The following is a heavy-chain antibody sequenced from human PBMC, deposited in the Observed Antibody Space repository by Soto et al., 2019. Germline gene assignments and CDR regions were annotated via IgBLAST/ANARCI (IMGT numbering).Heavy chain of an antibody. J-gene: IGHJ5*02. CDR3: ARELRYFDYWFDP. D-gene: IGHD3-9*01. CDR2: IKQDGSEK. Sequence: EVQLVESGGGLVQPGGSLRLSCAASGFTFSSYWMSWVRQAPGKGLGWVANIKQDGSEKYYVDSVKGRFTISRDNAKNSLYLQMNSLRAEDTAVYYCARELRYFDYWFDPWGQGTLVTVSS. CDR1: GFTFSSYW. V-gene: IGHV3-7*01.